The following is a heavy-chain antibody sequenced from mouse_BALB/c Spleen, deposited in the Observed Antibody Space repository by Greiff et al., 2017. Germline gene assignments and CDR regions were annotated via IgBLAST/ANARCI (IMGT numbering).Heavy chain of an antibody. CDR3: ARDGYDGYAMDY. CDR1: GYTFTNYW. Sequence: QVQLQQSGAELVRPGTSVKISCKASGYTFTNYWLGWVKQRPGHGLEWIGDIYPGGGYTNYNEKFKGKATLTADTSSSTAYMQLSSLTSEDSAVYYCARDGYDGYAMDYWGQGTSVTVSS. D-gene: IGHD2-2*01. CDR2: IYPGGGYT. V-gene: IGHV1-63*02. J-gene: IGHJ4*01.